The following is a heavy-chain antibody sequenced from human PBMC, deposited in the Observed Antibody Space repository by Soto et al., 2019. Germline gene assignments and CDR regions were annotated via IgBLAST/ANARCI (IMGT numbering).Heavy chain of an antibody. J-gene: IGHJ6*02. D-gene: IGHD3-9*01. CDR3: AKATVLRYFDWPLRGYYYYGMDV. Sequence: PGGSLRLSCAASGFTFDDYAMHWVRQAPGKGLEWVSGISWNSGSIGYADSVKGRFTISRDNAKNSLYLQMNSLRAEDTALYYCAKATVLRYFDWPLRGYYYYGMDVWGQGTTVTVSS. V-gene: IGHV3-9*01. CDR2: ISWNSGSI. CDR1: GFTFDDYA.